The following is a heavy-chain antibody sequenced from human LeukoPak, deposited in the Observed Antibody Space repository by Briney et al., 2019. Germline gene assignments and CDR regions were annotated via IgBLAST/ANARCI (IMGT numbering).Heavy chain of an antibody. Sequence: GRSLRLSCAASGFTFSSYAMHWVRQAPGKGLEWVAVISYDGSNKYYADSVKGRFTISRDNSKNTLYLQMNSLRAEDTAVYYCARDGPLRYFDWSTPNYGMDVWGQGTTVTVSS. J-gene: IGHJ6*02. CDR1: GFTFSSYA. V-gene: IGHV3-30-3*01. CDR2: ISYDGSNK. D-gene: IGHD3-9*01. CDR3: ARDGPLRYFDWSTPNYGMDV.